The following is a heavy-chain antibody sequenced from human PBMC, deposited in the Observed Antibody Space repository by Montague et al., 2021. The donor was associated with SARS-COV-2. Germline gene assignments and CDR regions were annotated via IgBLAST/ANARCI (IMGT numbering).Heavy chain of an antibody. Sequence: SETLSLTFIFSFYSISSGYYWGWVRQTPGKGLAWLGFIEYSGSTYYNPSLNTLVTMSLDTSKNQFSLKLTSVTAADTALYYCARDITLGMDVWGRGTTVTVS. CDR3: ARDITLGMDV. V-gene: IGHV4-38-2*02. J-gene: IGHJ6*02. CDR2: IEYSGST. CDR1: FYSISSGYY.